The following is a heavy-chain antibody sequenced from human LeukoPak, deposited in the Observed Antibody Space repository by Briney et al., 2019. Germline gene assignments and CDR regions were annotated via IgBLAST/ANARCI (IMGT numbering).Heavy chain of an antibody. D-gene: IGHD3-22*01. Sequence: ASVKVSCKASGYTFTGYYMHWVRQAPGQGLEWMGWINPNSGGANYAQKFQGRVTMTRDTSISTAYMELSRLRSDDTAVYYCARDSSGYYTPPDYWGQGTLVTVSS. CDR2: INPNSGGA. J-gene: IGHJ4*02. V-gene: IGHV1-2*02. CDR1: GYTFTGYY. CDR3: ARDSSGYYTPPDY.